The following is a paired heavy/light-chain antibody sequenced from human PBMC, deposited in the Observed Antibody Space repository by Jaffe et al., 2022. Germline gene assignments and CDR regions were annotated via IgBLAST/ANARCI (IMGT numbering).Heavy chain of an antibody. Sequence: QVQLVESGGGVVQSGGSLRLSCATSGFTFSNYGLHWVRQAPGKGLEWVAFISNSGKTENHADAVKGRFTISRDRSKNTVYLQMNSLTPDDTALYYCARDYGSRSYVFDYWGQGTLVTVSS. V-gene: IGHV3-30*19. CDR1: GFTFSNYG. CDR2: ISNSGKTE. J-gene: IGHJ4*02. CDR3: ARDYGSRSYVFDY. D-gene: IGHD3-10*01.
Light chain of an antibody. CDR3: CSYASSGAWV. Sequence: QSALTQPASVSGSPGQSITISCTGTSSDVGSYNLVSWYQQHPGNTPKFMIYEDTKRPSGVSNRFSGSKSGNTASLTISDLQAEDEADYYCCSYASSGAWVFGGGTKLTVL. CDR1: SSDVGSYNL. CDR2: EDT. V-gene: IGLV2-23*01. J-gene: IGLJ3*02.